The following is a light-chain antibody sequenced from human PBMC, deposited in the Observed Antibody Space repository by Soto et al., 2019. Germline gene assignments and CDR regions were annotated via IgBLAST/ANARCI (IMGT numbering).Light chain of an antibody. CDR2: WAS. J-gene: IGKJ1*01. CDR3: QQYYSTPQT. V-gene: IGKV4-1*01. Sequence: IVMTQSPDSLAVSLGERATINCKSSQSVLYSSNNKNYLAWYQQKPGQPPTLLIYWASTRESGVPDRFSGSGSGTDFTLTISSLQAEDVAVYYCQQYYSTPQTFGQGTKVEIK. CDR1: QSVLYSSNNKNY.